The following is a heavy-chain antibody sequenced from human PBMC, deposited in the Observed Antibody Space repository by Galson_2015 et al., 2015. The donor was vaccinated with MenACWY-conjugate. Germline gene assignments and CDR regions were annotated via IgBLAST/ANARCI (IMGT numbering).Heavy chain of an antibody. D-gene: IGHD2-8*01. CDR2: ISSSSSYI. V-gene: IGHV3-21*01. CDR1: GFTFSTYS. CDR3: AKDRPPYCTNGVCYLVWAFDI. Sequence: SLRLSCAASGFTFSTYSMNWVRQAPGKGLEWVSSISSSSSYIYYADSVKGRFTISRDNAKNSLYLQMHSLTPEDTAVYYCAKDRPPYCTNGVCYLVWAFDIWGQGTMVTVSS. J-gene: IGHJ3*02.